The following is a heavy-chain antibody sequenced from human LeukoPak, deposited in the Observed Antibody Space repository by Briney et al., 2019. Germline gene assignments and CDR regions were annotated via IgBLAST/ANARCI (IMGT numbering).Heavy chain of an antibody. D-gene: IGHD1-26*01. V-gene: IGHV5-51*01. CDR3: ARRMGGSYYESSGAFDY. CDR2: IYPGDSDT. Sequence: GESLKISCEGSGYSFTTYWIAWVRQMPGKGLEWMGIIYPGDSDTRYSPPFQGQVTISADKSISTASLQWSSLKASDTAMYYCARRMGGSYYESSGAFDYWGLGTLVTVSS. J-gene: IGHJ4*02. CDR1: GYSFTTYW.